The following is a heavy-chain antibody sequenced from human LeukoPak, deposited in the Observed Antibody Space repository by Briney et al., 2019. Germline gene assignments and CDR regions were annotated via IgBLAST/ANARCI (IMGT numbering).Heavy chain of an antibody. J-gene: IGHJ5*02. V-gene: IGHV4-39*07. Sequence: PSETLSLTCTVSGGSISSSSYYWGWIRQPPGKGLEWIGSIYYSGSTYYNPSLKSRVTISVDTSKNQFSLKLSSVTAADTAVYYCARDEDYGGKGREFDPWGQGTLVTVSS. CDR2: IYYSGST. D-gene: IGHD4-23*01. CDR1: GGSISSSSYY. CDR3: ARDEDYGGKGREFDP.